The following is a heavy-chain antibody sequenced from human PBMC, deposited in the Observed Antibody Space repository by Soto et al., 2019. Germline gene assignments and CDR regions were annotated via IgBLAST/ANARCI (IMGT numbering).Heavy chain of an antibody. CDR1: GFTFRSYA. J-gene: IGHJ4*02. CDR3: PRQGFDS. CDR2: IIGNGANT. Sequence: GGSLGLSCAASGFTFRSYAMTWVRQAPGKGLEWVSSIIGNGANTHYADSVKGRFTISRDNAKNTLYLQMNSLRAEDTALYYCPRQGFDSWGQGTPVIFPS. V-gene: IGHV3-23*01.